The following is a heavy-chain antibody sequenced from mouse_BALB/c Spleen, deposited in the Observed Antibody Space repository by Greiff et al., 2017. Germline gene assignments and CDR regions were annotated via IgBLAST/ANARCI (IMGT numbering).Heavy chain of an antibody. CDR1: GFSLTSYG. V-gene: IGHV2-9*02. D-gene: IGHD2-1*01. CDR2: IWAGGST. CDR3: ARGGYGNSPWFAY. J-gene: IGHJ3*01. Sequence: QLKESGPGLVAPSQSLSITCTVSGFSLTSYGVHWVRQRPGKGLEWLGVIWAGGSTNYNSALMSRLSISKDNSKSQVFLKMNSLQTDDTAMYYCARGGYGNSPWFAYWGQGTLVTVSA.